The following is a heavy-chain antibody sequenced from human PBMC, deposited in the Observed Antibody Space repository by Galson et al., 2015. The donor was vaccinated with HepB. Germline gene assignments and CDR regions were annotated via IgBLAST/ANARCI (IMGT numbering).Heavy chain of an antibody. CDR3: AREQLFDWGYQYYFDY. D-gene: IGHD3-9*01. V-gene: IGHV6-1*01. CDR1: GDSVSSNSAA. Sequence: CAISGDSVSSNSAAWNWIRQSPSRGLEWLGRTYYRSKWYNDYAVSVKSRITINPDTSKNQFSLQLNSVTPEDTAVYYCAREQLFDWGYQYYFDYWGQGTLVTVSS. J-gene: IGHJ4*02. CDR2: TYYRSKWYN.